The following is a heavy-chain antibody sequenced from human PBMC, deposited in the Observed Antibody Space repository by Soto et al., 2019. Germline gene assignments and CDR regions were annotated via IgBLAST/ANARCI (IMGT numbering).Heavy chain of an antibody. Sequence: EVQLVESGGGLVQPGGSPRLSCAASGFTFSSYWMSWVRQAPGKGLEWVANIKQDGSEKYYVDSVKGRFTISRDNAKNSLYLQMNSLRAEDTAVYYCARAFGSGDYYNFDYWGQGTLVTVSS. V-gene: IGHV3-7*01. D-gene: IGHD4-17*01. CDR2: IKQDGSEK. CDR3: ARAFGSGDYYNFDY. J-gene: IGHJ4*02. CDR1: GFTFSSYW.